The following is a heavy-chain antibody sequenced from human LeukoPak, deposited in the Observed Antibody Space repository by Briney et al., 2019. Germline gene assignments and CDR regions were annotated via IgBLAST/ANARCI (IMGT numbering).Heavy chain of an antibody. Sequence: SVKVSCKASGGTFSSYAISWVRQAPGQGLEWMGRIIPIFGTANYAQKFQGRVTITADKSTSTAYMELSSLRSEDTAVYYCASGSSGGVATMYWGQGTLVTVSS. CDR2: IIPIFGTA. J-gene: IGHJ4*02. CDR1: GGTFSSYA. CDR3: ASGSSGGVATMY. D-gene: IGHD5-12*01. V-gene: IGHV1-69*06.